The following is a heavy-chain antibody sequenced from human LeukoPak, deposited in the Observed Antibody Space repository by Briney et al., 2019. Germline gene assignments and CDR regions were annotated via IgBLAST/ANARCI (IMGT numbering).Heavy chain of an antibody. CDR2: IIPILGIA. CDR3: ARDLGYCSAGSCYNWFDP. Sequence: SVKVSCKASGGTFSSYTISWVRQAPRQGLEWMGRIIPILGIANYAQKFQGRVTITADRSTSTAYMELSSLRSEDTAVYYCARDLGYCSAGSCYNWFDPWGQGTLVTASS. V-gene: IGHV1-69*04. J-gene: IGHJ5*02. CDR1: GGTFSSYT. D-gene: IGHD2-15*01.